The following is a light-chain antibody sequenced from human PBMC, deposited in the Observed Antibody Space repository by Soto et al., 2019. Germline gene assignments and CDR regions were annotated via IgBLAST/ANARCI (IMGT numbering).Light chain of an antibody. Sequence: EIVLTQSPATLSLSPGERATLSCRASQSVSSYLAWYQQKPGQAPRLLIYDASNRATGIPARFSGSGSGTDFTIIISSLDPEDFVVYYCQQRSNWPLTFGGGTKVEIK. J-gene: IGKJ4*01. CDR1: QSVSSY. CDR3: QQRSNWPLT. V-gene: IGKV3-11*01. CDR2: DAS.